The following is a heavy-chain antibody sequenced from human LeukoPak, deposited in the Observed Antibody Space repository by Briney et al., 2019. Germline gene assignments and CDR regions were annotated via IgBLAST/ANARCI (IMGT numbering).Heavy chain of an antibody. CDR2: IYSGGST. CDR3: AREEVAAAGTGYYYYGMDV. J-gene: IGHJ6*02. D-gene: IGHD6-13*01. V-gene: IGHV3-53*04. Sequence: GGSLRLSCAASGFTFSSYAMSWVRQAPGKGLEWVSVIYSGGSTYYADSVKGRFTISRHNSKNTLYLQMNSLRAEDTAVYYCAREEVAAAGTGYYYYGMDVWGQGTTVTVSS. CDR1: GFTFSSYA.